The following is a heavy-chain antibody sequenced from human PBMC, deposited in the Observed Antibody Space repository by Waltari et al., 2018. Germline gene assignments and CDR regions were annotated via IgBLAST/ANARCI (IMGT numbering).Heavy chain of an antibody. V-gene: IGHV3-7*01. Sequence: EVKLVESGGGLVQPGGSLRLSCAASGFPLSSFWRNWVRQTPGKGLDWVAGIKQDGSEKYYADSVKCRFTISRDNAKNSLYLQMNSLRAEDTAVYYCATSGWYCFDYWGQGTLVTVSS. CDR3: ATSGWYCFDY. D-gene: IGHD6-19*01. CDR1: GFPLSSFW. J-gene: IGHJ4*02. CDR2: IKQDGSEK.